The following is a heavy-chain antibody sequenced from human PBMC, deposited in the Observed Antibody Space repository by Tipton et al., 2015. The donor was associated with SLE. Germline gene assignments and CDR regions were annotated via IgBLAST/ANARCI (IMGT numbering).Heavy chain of an antibody. Sequence: TLSLTCAVSGGSISSVSYYWSWIRQPAGKGLEWIGRFYTSGSTKYNPSLKSRVTISEDTSKNQFSLKLSSVTAADTAVYYCAMAARPYYYMDVWGKGTTVTVSS. D-gene: IGHD6-6*01. J-gene: IGHJ6*03. V-gene: IGHV4-61*02. CDR1: GGSISSVSYY. CDR2: FYTSGST. CDR3: AMAARPYYYMDV.